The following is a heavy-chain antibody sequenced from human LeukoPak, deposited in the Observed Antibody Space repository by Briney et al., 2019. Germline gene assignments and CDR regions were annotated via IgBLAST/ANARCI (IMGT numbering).Heavy chain of an antibody. CDR2: VSAYDANT. D-gene: IGHD3-9*01. Sequence: ASVKVSCKASGYIFTNYGISWVRHAPGQGLEWRGWVSAYDANTNYAQKLQGRLTMTTDRSTSTAYMELRSLRSDDTAMYYYARSFARDSYILTGYDIAEYWGQGALVTVSS. CDR1: GYIFTNYG. CDR3: ARSFARDSYILTGYDIAEY. J-gene: IGHJ4*02. V-gene: IGHV1-18*01.